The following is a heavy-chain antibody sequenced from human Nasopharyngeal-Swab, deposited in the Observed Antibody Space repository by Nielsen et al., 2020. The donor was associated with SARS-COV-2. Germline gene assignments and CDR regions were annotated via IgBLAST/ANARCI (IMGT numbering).Heavy chain of an antibody. D-gene: IGHD1-26*01. CDR1: GFTFSNAW. Sequence: GGSLRLSCAASGFTFSNAWMSWVRQAPGKGLEWVGRIKSKTDDGTTDYAAPVKGRFTISRDDSKNTLYLQMNSLKTEDTAVYYCTTDRREPSMDVWGQGTTVTVSS. CDR3: TTDRREPSMDV. V-gene: IGHV3-15*01. J-gene: IGHJ6*02. CDR2: IKSKTDDGTT.